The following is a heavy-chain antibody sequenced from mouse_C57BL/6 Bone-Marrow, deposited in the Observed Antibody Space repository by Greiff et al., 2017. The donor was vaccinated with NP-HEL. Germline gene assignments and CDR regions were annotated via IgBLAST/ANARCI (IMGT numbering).Heavy chain of an antibody. CDR1: GYSITSGYY. CDR3: AKEYYGIDY. D-gene: IGHD1-2*01. Sequence: VQLQQSGPGLVKPSQSLSLTCSVTGYSITSGYYWNWIRQFPGNKLEWMGYISYDGSNNYNPSLTNRISLTRDTSENQFFLKLNSVTTEDTATYYCAKEYYGIDYWGQGTTLTVSS. CDR2: ISYDGSN. J-gene: IGHJ2*01. V-gene: IGHV3-6*01.